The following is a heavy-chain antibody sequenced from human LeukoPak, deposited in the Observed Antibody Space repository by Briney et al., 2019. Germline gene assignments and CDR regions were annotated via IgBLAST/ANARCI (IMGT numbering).Heavy chain of an antibody. Sequence: SETLSLTCTVSGGSISSDYWSWIRQSPGKGLEWIGCIYYSGSTNYNPSLKSRVTISIDRSKNQFSLNLNSVTAADTAVYYCARYNSGLLQYWGQGILVTVSS. CDR3: ARYNSGLLQY. V-gene: IGHV4-59*08. J-gene: IGHJ4*02. CDR2: IYYSGST. CDR1: GGSISSDY. D-gene: IGHD6-19*01.